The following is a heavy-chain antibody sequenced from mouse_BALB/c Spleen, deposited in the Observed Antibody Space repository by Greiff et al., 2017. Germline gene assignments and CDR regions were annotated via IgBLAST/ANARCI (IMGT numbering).Heavy chain of an antibody. D-gene: IGHD1-1*01. CDR1: GYTFTSYN. CDR3: ARGDYGSSYEAMDY. Sequence: QVQLQQPGAELVKPGASVKMSCKASGYTFTSYNMHWVKQTPGQGLEWIGAIYPGNGDTSYNQKFKGKATLTADKSSSTAYMQLSSLTSEDSAVYYCARGDYGSSYEAMDYWGQGTSVTVSS. CDR2: IYPGNGDT. V-gene: IGHV1-12*01. J-gene: IGHJ4*01.